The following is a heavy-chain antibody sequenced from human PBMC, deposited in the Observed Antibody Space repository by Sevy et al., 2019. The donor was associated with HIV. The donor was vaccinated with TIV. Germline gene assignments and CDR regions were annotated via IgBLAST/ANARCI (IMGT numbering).Heavy chain of an antibody. CDR3: ASFSGRRCSGGSCYLADAFDI. J-gene: IGHJ3*02. CDR1: GGSISSYY. V-gene: IGHV4-59*01. CDR2: IYYSGST. D-gene: IGHD2-15*01. Sequence: SETLSLTCTVSGGSISSYYWSWIRQPPGKGLEWIGYIYYSGSTNYNPSLKSRVTISVDTSKNQFSLKLSSVTAEDTAVYYCASFSGRRCSGGSCYLADAFDIWGQGTMVTVSS.